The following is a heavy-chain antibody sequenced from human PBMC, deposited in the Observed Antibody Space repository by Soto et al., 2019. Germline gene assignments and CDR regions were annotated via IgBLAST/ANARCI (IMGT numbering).Heavy chain of an antibody. J-gene: IGHJ2*01. Sequence: PGGSLRLSCAATEFTFSDYYMDWVRQAPGKGLEWVGRTRNKANSFTTEYAASVKGRFTILRDDSENSLSLQMNSLKTEDTDVYYCARNNGLNRYFDLWGRGTLVTVSS. V-gene: IGHV3-72*01. CDR1: EFTFSDYY. CDR3: ARNNGLNRYFDL. CDR2: TRNKANSFTT. D-gene: IGHD1-20*01.